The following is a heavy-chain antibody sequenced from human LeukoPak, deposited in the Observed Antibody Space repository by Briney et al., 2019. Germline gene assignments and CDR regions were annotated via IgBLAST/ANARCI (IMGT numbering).Heavy chain of an antibody. CDR3: ARERVAAGFDY. D-gene: IGHD6-13*01. Sequence: PSETLSLTCTVSGASISSWYWSWIRQPPGKGLEWIGYIYFSGSTNYNPSLKSRVTISVDTSKNQLSLKLSSVTAADTAVYYCARERVAAGFDYWGQGTLVTVSS. V-gene: IGHV4-59*01. CDR2: IYFSGST. CDR1: GASISSWY. J-gene: IGHJ4*02.